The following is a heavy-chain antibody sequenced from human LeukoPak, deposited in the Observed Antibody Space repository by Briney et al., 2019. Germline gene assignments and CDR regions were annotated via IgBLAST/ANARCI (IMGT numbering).Heavy chain of an antibody. CDR3: ARDWLTYYDFWSGYYPYYFDY. V-gene: IGHV3-21*01. Sequence: GGSLRLSCAASGLTFSSYSMNWVRQAPGKGLEWVSSISSSSSYIYYADSVKGRFTISRDNAKNSLYLQMNSLRAEDTAVYYCARDWLTYYDFWSGYYPYYFDYWGQGTLDTVSS. D-gene: IGHD3-3*01. J-gene: IGHJ4*02. CDR2: ISSSSSYI. CDR1: GLTFSSYS.